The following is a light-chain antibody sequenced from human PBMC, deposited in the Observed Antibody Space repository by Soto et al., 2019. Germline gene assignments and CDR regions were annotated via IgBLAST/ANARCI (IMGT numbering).Light chain of an antibody. Sequence: LTQPASVSGSPGQSITISCTGTSSDVGGYNYVSWYQQHPGKAPKLMIYDVSDRPSGVSNRFSASKSGNTASLTISGLQAEDEADYYCCSYTSSSTPWVFGTGPKVTVL. V-gene: IGLV2-14*03. CDR1: SSDVGGYNY. CDR3: CSYTSSSTPWV. J-gene: IGLJ1*01. CDR2: DVS.